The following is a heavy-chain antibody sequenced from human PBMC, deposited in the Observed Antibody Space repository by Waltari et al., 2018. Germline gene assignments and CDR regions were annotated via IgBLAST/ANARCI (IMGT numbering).Heavy chain of an antibody. CDR1: GFTFSRYA. J-gene: IGHJ4*02. CDR2: ISYDGSNK. V-gene: IGHV3-30-3*01. Sequence: QVQLVESGGGVVQPGRSLRLSCAASGFTFSRYAMHWVRQAPGKGLEWVAVISYDGSNKYCADSVKGRFTISRDNSKNTLYLQMNSLRAEDTAVYYCARVVYYDSSGYYDYWGQGTLVTVSS. CDR3: ARVVYYDSSGYYDY. D-gene: IGHD3-22*01.